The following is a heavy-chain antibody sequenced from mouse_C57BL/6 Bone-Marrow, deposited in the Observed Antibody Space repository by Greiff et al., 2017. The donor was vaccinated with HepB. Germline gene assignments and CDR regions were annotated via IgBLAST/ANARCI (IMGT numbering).Heavy chain of an antibody. CDR2: IYPGSGNT. J-gene: IGHJ1*03. D-gene: IGHD1-1*01. V-gene: IGHV1-76*01. CDR1: GYTFTDYY. Sequence: QVQLQQSGAELVRPGASVKLSCKASGYTFTDYYINWVKQRPGQGLEWIARIYPGSGNTYYNEKFKGKATLTAEKSSSTAYMQLSSLTSEDSAVYFCAREGRDYGSSYGWYFDVWGTGTTVTVSS. CDR3: AREGRDYGSSYGWYFDV.